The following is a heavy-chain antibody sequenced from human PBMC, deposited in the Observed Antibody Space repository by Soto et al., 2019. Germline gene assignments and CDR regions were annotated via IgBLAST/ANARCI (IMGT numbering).Heavy chain of an antibody. CDR1: GFTFSSYA. J-gene: IGHJ4*02. V-gene: IGHV3-23*01. CDR3: AKLSGYSYGPTGTYYFDY. CDR2: ISGSGGST. Sequence: LRLSCAASGFTFSSYAMSWVRQAPGKGLEWVSAISGSGGSTYYADSVKGRFTISRDNSKNTLYLQMNSLRAEDTAVYYCAKLSGYSYGPTGTYYFDYWGQGTLVTVSS. D-gene: IGHD5-18*01.